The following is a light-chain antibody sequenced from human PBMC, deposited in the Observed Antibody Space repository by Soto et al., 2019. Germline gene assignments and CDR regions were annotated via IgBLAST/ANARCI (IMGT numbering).Light chain of an antibody. CDR2: AAS. V-gene: IGKV1-39*01. J-gene: IGKJ1*01. Sequence: DIQMTQSPSSLSASVGDRVTITCRASQSITGYLNWYQQKPGKATNLLIYAASSLQSGVPSRFGGSGSGTDFTLTISSLQPEDFATYYCQQSYTTPRTFGQGTKVDIK. CDR3: QQSYTTPRT. CDR1: QSITGY.